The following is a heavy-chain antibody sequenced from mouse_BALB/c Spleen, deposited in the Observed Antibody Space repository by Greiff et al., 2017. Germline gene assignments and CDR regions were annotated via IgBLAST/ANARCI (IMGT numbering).Heavy chain of an antibody. Sequence: EVQLQQSGAELVRPGALVKLSCKASGFNIKDYYMHWVKQRPEQGLEWIGWIDPENGNTIYDPKFQGKASITADTSSNTAYLQLSSLTSEDTAVYYCASAQRYFDVWGAGTTVTVSS. V-gene: IGHV14-1*02. CDR3: ASAQRYFDV. CDR1: GFNIKDYY. J-gene: IGHJ1*01. CDR2: IDPENGNT.